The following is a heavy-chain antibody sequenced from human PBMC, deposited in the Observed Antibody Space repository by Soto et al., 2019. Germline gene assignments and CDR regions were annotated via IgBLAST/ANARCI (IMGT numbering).Heavy chain of an antibody. CDR1: GFTFNSHA. CDR2: LSDSGSNT. Sequence: PGGSLRLSCTASGFTFNSHAMTWVRQAPGKGLEWVSGLSDSGSNTYYADSVKGRFTISRDNFMNTVYLQMNTLRVEDTAVYYCAKVSSSWYSGFFDLWGQGTLVTVSS. CDR3: AKVSSSWYSGFFDL. V-gene: IGHV3-23*01. J-gene: IGHJ4*02. D-gene: IGHD6-13*01.